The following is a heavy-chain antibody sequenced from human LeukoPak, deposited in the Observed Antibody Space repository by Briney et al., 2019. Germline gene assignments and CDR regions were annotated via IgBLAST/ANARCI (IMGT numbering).Heavy chain of an antibody. D-gene: IGHD5-24*01. J-gene: IGHJ4*02. V-gene: IGHV3-30-3*01. CDR2: IAYDGGNK. CDR3: ARDRDGYNFPAY. Sequence: PGGSLRLSCVASGFIFSTYAMHWVRQAPGKGMESVAIIAYDGGNKWYADSVKGRFTISRGNSKNTVYLQINSLRAEDTALYYCARDRDGYNFPAYWGQGTLVTVSS. CDR1: GFIFSTYA.